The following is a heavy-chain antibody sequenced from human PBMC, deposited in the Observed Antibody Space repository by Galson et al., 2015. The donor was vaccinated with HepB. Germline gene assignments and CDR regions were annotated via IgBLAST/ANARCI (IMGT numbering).Heavy chain of an antibody. CDR3: AATGVGPEPTWDY. D-gene: IGHD1-14*01. Sequence: SVKVSCKASGYTFTSYYMHWVRQAPGQGLEWMGIINPSGGSTSYAQKFQGRVTMTRDTSTSTVYMELSSLRSEDTAVYYCAATGVGPEPTWDYWGQGTLVTVSS. CDR1: GYTFTSYY. J-gene: IGHJ4*02. CDR2: INPSGGST. V-gene: IGHV1-46*01.